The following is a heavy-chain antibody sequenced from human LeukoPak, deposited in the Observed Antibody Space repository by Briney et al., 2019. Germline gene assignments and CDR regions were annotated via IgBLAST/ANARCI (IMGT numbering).Heavy chain of an antibody. CDR3: ARGIYSGSYYFDC. Sequence: ASVKVSCKASGGTFSSYAISWVRQAPGQGLEWMGGIIPIFGTVNYAQKFQGRVTITADKSTSTPYMEQRSLRSEDTAVYYCARGIYSGSYYFDCWGQGTLVTVSS. V-gene: IGHV1-69*06. D-gene: IGHD1-26*01. J-gene: IGHJ4*02. CDR2: IIPIFGTV. CDR1: GGTFSSYA.